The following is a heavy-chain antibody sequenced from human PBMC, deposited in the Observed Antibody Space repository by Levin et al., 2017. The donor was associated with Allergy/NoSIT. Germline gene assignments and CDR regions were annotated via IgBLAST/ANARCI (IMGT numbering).Heavy chain of an antibody. CDR2: ITFDGSTK. Sequence: LSLTCAASGFTFSSYAMHWVRLAPGKGLEWVAVITFDGSTKYFADSVQGRLTISRDNSKNTLYLQLDSLRAEDTAVYYCAKDVSLAGVTSEYFDYWGQGTLVTVSS. CDR1: GFTFSSYA. V-gene: IGHV3-30*18. J-gene: IGHJ4*02. CDR3: AKDVSLAGVTSEYFDY. D-gene: IGHD3-3*01.